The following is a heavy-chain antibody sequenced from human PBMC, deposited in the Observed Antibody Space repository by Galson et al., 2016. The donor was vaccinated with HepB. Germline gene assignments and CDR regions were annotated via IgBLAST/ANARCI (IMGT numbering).Heavy chain of an antibody. CDR1: GFIFNTGW. J-gene: IGHJ4*02. D-gene: IGHD6-13*01. V-gene: IGHV3-15*07. Sequence: SLRLSCAGSGFIFNTGWMNWVRQAPGKGLEWVGRIKRISEGGTTDYAAPVKGRFTISRDDAKNTVYLQMKSLKIEDAAVYYWTTAGGSSWPPYWGQGTLVTVSS. CDR2: IKRISEGGTT. CDR3: TTAGGSSWPPY.